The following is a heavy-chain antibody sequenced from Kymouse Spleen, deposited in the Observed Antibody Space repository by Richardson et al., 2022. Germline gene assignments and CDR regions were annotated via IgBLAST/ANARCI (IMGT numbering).Heavy chain of an antibody. CDR3: AREGYNWNSYYYYGMDV. D-gene: IGHD1-7*01. V-gene: IGHV4-34*01. CDR2: INHSGST. J-gene: IGHJ6*02. Sequence: QVQLQQWGAGLLKPSETLSLTCAVYGGSFSGYYWSWIRQPPGKGLEWIGEINHSGSTNYNPSLKSRVTISVDTSKNQFSLKLSSVTAADTAVYYCAREGYNWNSYYYYGMDVWGQGTTVTVSS. CDR1: GGSFSGYY.